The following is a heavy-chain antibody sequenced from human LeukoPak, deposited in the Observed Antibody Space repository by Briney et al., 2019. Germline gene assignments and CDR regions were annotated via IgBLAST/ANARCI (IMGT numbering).Heavy chain of an antibody. J-gene: IGHJ4*02. D-gene: IGHD7-27*01. CDR3: ALPLGIWERTGIDY. Sequence: ASVKVSCKASGYTFTSYGISWVRQAPGQGLEWMGWISAYNGNTNYAQKLQGRVTMTTDTSTSTAYMELRSLRSDDTAVYYCALPLGIWERTGIDYWGQGTLVTVSS. CDR2: ISAYNGNT. V-gene: IGHV1-18*01. CDR1: GYTFTSYG.